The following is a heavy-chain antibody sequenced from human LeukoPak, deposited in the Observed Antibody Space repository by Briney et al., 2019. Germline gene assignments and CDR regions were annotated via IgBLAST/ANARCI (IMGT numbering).Heavy chain of an antibody. D-gene: IGHD2-21*01. V-gene: IGHV4-61*02. Sequence: SQTLSLTCTVSGGSISSGTYYWSWIRQPAGKGLEWIGRIYTSETTNFNPSLKSRVTMSLDTSKNQFSLKLSSVTAADTAVYYCARVGPPDIVDEYYFDYWGQGTLVTVSS. CDR2: IYTSETT. J-gene: IGHJ4*02. CDR3: ARVGPPDIVDEYYFDY. CDR1: GGSISSGTYY.